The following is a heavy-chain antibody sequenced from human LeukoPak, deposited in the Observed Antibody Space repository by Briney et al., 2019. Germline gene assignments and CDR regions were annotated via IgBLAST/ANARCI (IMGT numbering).Heavy chain of an antibody. J-gene: IGHJ4*02. V-gene: IGHV5-51*01. CDR3: ARRDYYGSGSYWEAFDY. CDR2: VYPGDSDSDT. D-gene: IGHD3-10*01. CDR1: GYSSTSYW. Sequence: GESLKISCKGSGYSSTSYWIGWVRQMPGKGLEWMGVVYPGDSDSDTKYSPSLQGQVTISADKSISTAYLQWSSLKASDTAIYYCARRDYYGSGSYWEAFDYWGQGTLVTVSS.